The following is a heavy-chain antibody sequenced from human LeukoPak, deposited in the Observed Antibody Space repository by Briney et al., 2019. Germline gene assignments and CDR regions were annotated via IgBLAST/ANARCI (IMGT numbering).Heavy chain of an antibody. Sequence: GGSLRLSCAASGFTFSSYAMSWVRQAPGKGLEWVSAISGSGGSTYYADSVKGRFTISRDNSKNTLYLQMNSLRAEDTAVYYCAKDPGYYYDSSGVGYFDYWAREPLVTVSS. CDR3: AKDPGYYYDSSGVGYFDY. J-gene: IGHJ4*02. D-gene: IGHD3-22*01. CDR1: GFTFSSYA. CDR2: ISGSGGST. V-gene: IGHV3-23*01.